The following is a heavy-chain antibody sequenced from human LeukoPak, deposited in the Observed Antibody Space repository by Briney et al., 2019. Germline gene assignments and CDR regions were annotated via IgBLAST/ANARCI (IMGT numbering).Heavy chain of an antibody. CDR2: FNPNTGGT. J-gene: IGHJ3*01. Sequence: ASVKVSCKASGYTFTNNHIYWMRQAPGKGLECMGWFNPNTGGTNYAQNFQGRITMTRDTSISTAYMELSGLRSDDTAVYYCARELGRNAFDVWGQGTMVTVSS. V-gene: IGHV1-2*02. CDR1: GYTFTNNH. D-gene: IGHD7-27*01. CDR3: ARELGRNAFDV.